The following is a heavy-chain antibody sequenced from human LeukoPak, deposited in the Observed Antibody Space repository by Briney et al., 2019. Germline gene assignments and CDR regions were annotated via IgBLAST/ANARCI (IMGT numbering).Heavy chain of an antibody. D-gene: IGHD3-16*02. CDR1: GGTFSSYA. Sequence: ASVKVSCKASGGTFSSYAISWVRQAPGQGLEWMGGIIPIFGTANYAQKFQGRVTITTDESTSTAYMGLSSLRSEDTAVYYCARGRGHYDYVWGSYRPSYYYYYYMDVWGKGTTVTVSS. CDR2: IIPIFGTA. V-gene: IGHV1-69*05. J-gene: IGHJ6*03. CDR3: ARGRGHYDYVWGSYRPSYYYYYYMDV.